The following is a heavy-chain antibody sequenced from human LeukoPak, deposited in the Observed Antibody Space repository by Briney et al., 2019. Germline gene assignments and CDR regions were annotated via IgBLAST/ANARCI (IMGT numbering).Heavy chain of an antibody. CDR2: ISGSGGST. D-gene: IGHD2-2*02. Sequence: GGSLRLSCAASGFTFSSYAMSWVRQAPGKGLEWVSAISGSGGSTYYADSVKGRFTISRDNAKNSLYLQMNSLRAEDTAVYYCASVEGYCSSTSCYKDYYYYMDVWGKGTTVTVSS. CDR1: GFTFSSYA. CDR3: ASVEGYCSSTSCYKDYYYYMDV. V-gene: IGHV3-23*01. J-gene: IGHJ6*03.